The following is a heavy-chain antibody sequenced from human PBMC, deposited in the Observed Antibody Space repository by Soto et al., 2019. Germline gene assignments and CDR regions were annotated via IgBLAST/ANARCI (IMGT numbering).Heavy chain of an antibody. J-gene: IGHJ4*02. CDR3: ARGRIAVAGTGYYFDY. V-gene: IGHV3-23*01. CDR1: GFTFSTYA. CDR2: VSASGLNT. Sequence: GGSLRLSCAASGFTFSTYAMAWVRQAPGKGLEWVSGVSASGLNTDYVDPVKGRFYISRDNSKNTVSLHMNSLRAEDTALYYCARGRIAVAGTGYYFDYWGQGTLVTVSS. D-gene: IGHD6-19*01.